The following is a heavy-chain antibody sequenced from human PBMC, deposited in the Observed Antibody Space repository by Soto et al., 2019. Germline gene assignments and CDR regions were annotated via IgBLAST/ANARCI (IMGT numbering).Heavy chain of an antibody. CDR2: ISGGGVTT. J-gene: IGHJ4*02. D-gene: IGHD6-19*01. CDR1: GFTFSRYA. Sequence: PGGSLRLSCAASGFTFSRYAMSWVRQAPGKGLEWVSGISGGGVTTYYADSVKGRFTISRDNSKNTLYLQMNSLRVEDTAVYYCVKDPRYSSGWYFGSWGQGTLVTVSS. CDR3: VKDPRYSSGWYFGS. V-gene: IGHV3-23*01.